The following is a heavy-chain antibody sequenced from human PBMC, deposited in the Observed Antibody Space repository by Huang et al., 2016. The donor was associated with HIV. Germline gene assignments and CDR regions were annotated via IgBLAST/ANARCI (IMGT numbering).Heavy chain of an antibody. V-gene: IGHV1-3*01. CDR2: SNACSGGQ. J-gene: IGHJ4*02. CDR3: VGEGLEFTNY. CDR1: GYTFTSYP. D-gene: IGHD1-1*01. Sequence: QVQLVQSGSELRRPGASVRVSCQASGYTFTSYPIHWVRQAPGHRLEWKGRSNACSGGQNNLEKFQGRPNNTRETYADIVYMELSSLRSENTAVYYCVGEGLEFTNYWGQGTLVTVSS.